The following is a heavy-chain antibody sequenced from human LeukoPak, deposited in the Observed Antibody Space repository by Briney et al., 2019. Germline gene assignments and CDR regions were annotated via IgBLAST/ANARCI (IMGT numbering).Heavy chain of an antibody. CDR3: ARDRYHSSSWYYYYYYMDV. J-gene: IGHJ6*03. V-gene: IGHV3-21*01. D-gene: IGHD6-13*01. CDR2: ISSSSSYI. Sequence: GSLRLSCAASGFTFSSYSMNWVRQAPGKGLEWVSSISSSSSYIYYADSVKGRFTISRDNAKNSLYLQMNSLRAEDTAVYYCARDRYHSSSWYYYYYYMDVWGKGTTVTVSS. CDR1: GFTFSSYS.